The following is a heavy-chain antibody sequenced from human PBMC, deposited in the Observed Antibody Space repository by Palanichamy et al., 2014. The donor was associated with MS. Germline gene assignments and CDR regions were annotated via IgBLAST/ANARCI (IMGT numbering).Heavy chain of an antibody. J-gene: IGHJ5*02. V-gene: IGHV4-38-2*01. CDR1: GFSISSGDF. Sequence: QVQLQESGPGLVKPSETLSLTCVVSGFSISSGDFWDRIRQPPGKGLEWIGSISHSLNLYYNPSLRGRVSISMDASQNHFFLNLMSATAADTAIYYCARRPLSWFDPWGQGILVTVSS. CDR2: ISHSLNL. CDR3: ARRPLSWFDP.